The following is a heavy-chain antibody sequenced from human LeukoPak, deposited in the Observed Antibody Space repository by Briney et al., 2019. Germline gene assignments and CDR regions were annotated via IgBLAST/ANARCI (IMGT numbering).Heavy chain of an antibody. Sequence: PGRSLSLSCAASGFTFSNFAMNWVRQAPGKGLEWVAFISYDGSIKSYADSVKGRFAVSRDNSKNTLYLQMNGLRPEDTAFYYCAKSYDNGWYVCDYWGQGTLVTVSS. D-gene: IGHD6-19*01. CDR2: ISYDGSIK. J-gene: IGHJ4*02. V-gene: IGHV3-30*09. CDR1: GFTFSNFA. CDR3: AKSYDNGWYVCDY.